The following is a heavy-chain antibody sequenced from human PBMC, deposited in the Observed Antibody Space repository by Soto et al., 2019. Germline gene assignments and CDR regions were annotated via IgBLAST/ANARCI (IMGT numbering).Heavy chain of an antibody. CDR1: GYTFTSYA. CDR2: INAGNGNT. V-gene: IGHV1-3*01. CDR3: AMNTMIVVVPMGPSDEYYYYGMDV. Sequence: GASVKVSCKASGYTFTSYAMHWVRQAPGQKHERMRRINAGNGNTKYSQKFQGRVTITRDTSASTAYMELSSLRSEDTAVYYCAMNTMIVVVPMGPSDEYYYYGMDVWGQGTTVTVSS. D-gene: IGHD3-22*01. J-gene: IGHJ6*02.